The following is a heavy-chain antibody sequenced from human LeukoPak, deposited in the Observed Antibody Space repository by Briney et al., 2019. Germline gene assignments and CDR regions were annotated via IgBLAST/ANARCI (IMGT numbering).Heavy chain of an antibody. J-gene: IGHJ4*02. CDR2: INPNSGGT. D-gene: IGHD4-23*01. CDR1: GYTFTGYY. Sequence: ASVKVSCKASGYTFTGYYMHWVRQAPGQGLEWMGWINPNSGGTNYAQKFQGRVTMTRDTSISTAYMELSRLRSDDTAAYYCARETTVVTPRFDWGQGTLVTVSS. CDR3: ARETTVVTPRFD. V-gene: IGHV1-2*02.